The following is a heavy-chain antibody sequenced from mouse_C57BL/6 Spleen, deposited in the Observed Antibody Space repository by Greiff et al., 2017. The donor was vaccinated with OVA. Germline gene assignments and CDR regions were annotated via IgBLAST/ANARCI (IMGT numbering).Heavy chain of an antibody. V-gene: IGHV1-53*01. CDR2: INPSNGGT. Sequence: VKLQQPGTELVKPGASVKLSCKASGYTFTSYWMHWVKQRPGQGLEWIGNINPSNGGTNYNEKFKSKATLTVDKSSSTAYMQLSSLTSEDSAVYYCARSGYYGYDVDAMDYWGQGTSVTVSS. D-gene: IGHD2-2*01. CDR1: GYTFTSYW. CDR3: ARSGYYGYDVDAMDY. J-gene: IGHJ4*01.